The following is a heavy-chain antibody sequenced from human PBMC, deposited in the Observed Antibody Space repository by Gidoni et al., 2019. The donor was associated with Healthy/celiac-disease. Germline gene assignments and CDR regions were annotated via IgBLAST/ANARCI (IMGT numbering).Heavy chain of an antibody. CDR2: IYTSGST. CDR1: GCSISSGRYF. V-gene: IGHV4-61*02. Sequence: QVQLQESGPGLVKPSQTLSLTCTVSGCSISSGRYFWGWIRQPAGKGLVWIGRIYTSGSTNYNPSLKSRVTISVDTSKNQFSLKLSSVTAADTAVYYCARMSYAQPFDYWGQGTLVTVSS. J-gene: IGHJ4*02. CDR3: ARMSYAQPFDY. D-gene: IGHD4-17*01.